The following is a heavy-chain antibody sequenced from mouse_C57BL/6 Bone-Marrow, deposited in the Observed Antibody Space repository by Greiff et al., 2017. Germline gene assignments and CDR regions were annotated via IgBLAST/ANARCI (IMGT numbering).Heavy chain of an antibody. D-gene: IGHD2-3*01. J-gene: IGHJ1*03. CDR1: GYTFTSYG. V-gene: IGHV1-81*01. Sequence: VQLQQSGAELARPGASVTLSCKASGYTFTSYGIRWVQQTTGQGLEWIGEIYPRSGNTYYNEKFKGTATLTADKSSSTAYMELRSLTSEDSAVYFCALYVCYPWYFDVWGTGTTVTVSA. CDR2: IYPRSGNT. CDR3: ALYVCYPWYFDV.